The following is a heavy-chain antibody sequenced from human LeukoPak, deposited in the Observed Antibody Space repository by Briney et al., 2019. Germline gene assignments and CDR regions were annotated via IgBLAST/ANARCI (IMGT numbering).Heavy chain of an antibody. CDR1: EFPFISYS. CDR3: TRGMLRQPPDY. V-gene: IGHV3-30-3*01. J-gene: IGHJ4*02. Sequence: GGSLRLSCPASEFPFISYSLNWAGQVQAKGLEWVTAISDDETYKFYADSVKGRFTISRDNSKNTLYLQMNSLRVEDTAIYYCTRGMLRQPPDYWGQGMLVTVSS. CDR2: ISDDETYK. D-gene: IGHD3-10*02.